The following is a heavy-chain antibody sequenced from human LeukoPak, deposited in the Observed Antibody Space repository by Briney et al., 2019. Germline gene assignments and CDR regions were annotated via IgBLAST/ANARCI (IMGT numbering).Heavy chain of an antibody. D-gene: IGHD3-22*01. CDR1: GFTFSSYA. CDR3: AKDRSYYDSSGYYYLYYYYGMDV. V-gene: IGHV3-23*01. J-gene: IGHJ6*02. Sequence: GGSLRLSCAASGFTFSSYAMSWVRQAPGKGLEWVSAISGSGGSTYCADSVKGRFTISRDNSKNTLYLQMNSLRAEDTAVYYCAKDRSYYDSSGYYYLYYYYGMDVWGQGTTVTVSS. CDR2: ISGSGGST.